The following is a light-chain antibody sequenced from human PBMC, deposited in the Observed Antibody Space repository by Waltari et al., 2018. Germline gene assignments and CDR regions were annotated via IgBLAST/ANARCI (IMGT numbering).Light chain of an antibody. J-gene: IGLJ3*02. CDR2: DVS. CDR1: SRAVGGYNF. CDR3: SSYTISSTLV. Sequence: QSALTQPASVSGSPGQSVTISCTGTSRAVGGYNFVSWYQQHPGKAPTLMIYDVSNRPSRVSTRFSGSKSGNTASLTISGLQAEDEADYYCSSYTISSTLVFGGGTKLTVL. V-gene: IGLV2-14*01.